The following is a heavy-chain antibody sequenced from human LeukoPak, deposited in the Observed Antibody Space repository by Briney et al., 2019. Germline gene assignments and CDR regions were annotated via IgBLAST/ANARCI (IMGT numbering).Heavy chain of an antibody. CDR1: GFTVSSNH. CDR2: IYSGGST. D-gene: IGHD6-19*01. CDR3: ARGRSSGWYVN. J-gene: IGHJ4*02. Sequence: PGGSLRLSCAASGFTVSSNHMSWVRQAPGKGLEWVSVIYSGGSTYYADSVKGRFTISRDNSKNTLYLQMNSLRAEDTAVYYCARGRSSGWYVNWGQGTLVTVSS. V-gene: IGHV3-53*01.